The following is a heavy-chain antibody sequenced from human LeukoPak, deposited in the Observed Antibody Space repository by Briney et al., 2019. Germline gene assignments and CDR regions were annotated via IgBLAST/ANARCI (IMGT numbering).Heavy chain of an antibody. Sequence: GGSLRLSCAASGFTFYGYAMHWVRQAPGKGLEWVSLISGDGGSTYYADSVKGRFTISRDNSKNSLYLQMNSLRTEDTALYYCAKDTISQWLVLSYFDYWGQGTLVTVSS. CDR3: AKDTISQWLVLSYFDY. D-gene: IGHD6-19*01. CDR1: GFTFYGYA. J-gene: IGHJ4*02. CDR2: ISGDGGST. V-gene: IGHV3-43*02.